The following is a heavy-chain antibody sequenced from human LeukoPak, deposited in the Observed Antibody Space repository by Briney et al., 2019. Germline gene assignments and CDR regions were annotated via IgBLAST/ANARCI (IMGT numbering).Heavy chain of an antibody. J-gene: IGHJ4*02. D-gene: IGHD3-22*01. CDR3: ARDSSLFYYDSSGCNFDY. CDR2: ISAYNGNT. Sequence: GASVKVSCKASGYTFTSYGISWVRQAPGQGLEWMGWISAYNGNTNYAQKLQGRVTMTTDTSTSTAYMELRGLRSDDTAVYYCARDSSLFYYDSSGCNFDYWGQGTLVTVSS. CDR1: GYTFTSYG. V-gene: IGHV1-18*01.